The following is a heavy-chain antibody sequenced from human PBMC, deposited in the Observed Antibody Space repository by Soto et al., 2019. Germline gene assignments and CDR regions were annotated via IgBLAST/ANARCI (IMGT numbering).Heavy chain of an antibody. Sequence: SETLSLTCTVSGSSFKSGSYSWSWIRQPPGKGLEWIGYVYHTGRTSYNPSLKSRVSISMDTSKNQFSLNLDSVTAADTAVYFCARDFAYFDSWGQGTLVTVSS. D-gene: IGHD3-3*01. CDR1: GSSFKSGSYS. V-gene: IGHV4-61*01. CDR2: VYHTGRT. CDR3: ARDFAYFDS. J-gene: IGHJ4*02.